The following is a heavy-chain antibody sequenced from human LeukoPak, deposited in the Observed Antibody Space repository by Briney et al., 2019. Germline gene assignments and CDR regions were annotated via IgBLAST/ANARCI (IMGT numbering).Heavy chain of an antibody. V-gene: IGHV4-59*11. J-gene: IGHJ4*02. Sequence: SETLSLTCTVSGGSMSSRYWSWIRQPPGKGLEWIGYVYYSGTTNSNPSLKSRVTMSVDTSKNQFSLKLSSVTAADTAVYYCARDSSGWFYFDYWGQGTLVTVSS. D-gene: IGHD6-19*01. CDR2: VYYSGTT. CDR3: ARDSSGWFYFDY. CDR1: GGSMSSRY.